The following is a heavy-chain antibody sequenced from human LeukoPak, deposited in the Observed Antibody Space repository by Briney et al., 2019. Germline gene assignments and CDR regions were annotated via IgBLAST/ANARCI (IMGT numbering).Heavy chain of an antibody. CDR2: IYYSKNT. CDR3: ARHGYGDYVVAFDV. V-gene: IGHV4-39*01. D-gene: IGHD4-17*01. J-gene: IGHJ3*01. CDR1: GGSISSSSAY. Sequence: TSETLSLTCTVSGGSISSSSAYWGWIRQPPGKGLEWIGSIYYSKNTYYNPSLKSRVTISADTSKNQFSLTLGSVSATDTAVYYCARHGYGDYVVAFDVWGQGTMVTVSS.